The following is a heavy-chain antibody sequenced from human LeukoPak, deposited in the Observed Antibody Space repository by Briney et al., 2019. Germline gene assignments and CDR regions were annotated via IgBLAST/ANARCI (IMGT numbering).Heavy chain of an antibody. V-gene: IGHV3-7*03. D-gene: IGHD6-6*01. CDR1: GFPFSGFW. CDR3: ARSSYSSSSSV. Sequence: GGSLRLSCAVSGFPFSGFWMSWSRQAPGKGLEWVASINSDGSEGYYADVVKGRFTISRDNAKNSLYLQINSLRAEDTAVYYCARSSYSSSSSVWGQGTMVTVSS. CDR2: INSDGSEG. J-gene: IGHJ3*01.